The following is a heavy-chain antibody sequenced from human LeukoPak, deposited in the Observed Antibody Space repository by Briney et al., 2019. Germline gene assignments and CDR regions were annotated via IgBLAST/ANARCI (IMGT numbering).Heavy chain of an antibody. D-gene: IGHD3-22*01. Sequence: GGSLRLSCAASGFTFSSYSMTWFRQPPGKGLEWVANIKQDGSKKYYVDSVKGRFTISRDNAQNSLYLQMNGLRAEDTAVYYCARDNSKWDDSSGHDYWGQGTLVTASS. CDR3: ARDNSKWDDSSGHDY. J-gene: IGHJ4*02. V-gene: IGHV3-7*01. CDR2: IKQDGSKK. CDR1: GFTFSSYS.